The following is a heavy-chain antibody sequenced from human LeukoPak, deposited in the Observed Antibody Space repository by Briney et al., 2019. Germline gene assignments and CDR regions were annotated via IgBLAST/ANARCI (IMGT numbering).Heavy chain of an antibody. V-gene: IGHV3-23*01. J-gene: IGHJ4*02. Sequence: GGSLRLSCAASGFTFSSYAMSWVRQAPGKGLEWVSVISGSGGTTYYADSVKGRITISRDNSKNTLYLQMNSLRAEDTAVYYCARDLNPSGSYLYYFDSWGQGTLVTVTS. CDR1: GFTFSSYA. D-gene: IGHD1-26*01. CDR2: ISGSGGTT. CDR3: ARDLNPSGSYLYYFDS.